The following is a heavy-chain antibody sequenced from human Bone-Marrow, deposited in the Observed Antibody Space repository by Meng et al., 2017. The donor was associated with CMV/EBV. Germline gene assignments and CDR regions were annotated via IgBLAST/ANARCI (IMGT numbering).Heavy chain of an antibody. CDR1: GLTFSRYD. V-gene: IGHV3-13*01. D-gene: IGHD5-18*01. Sequence: GESLKISCAASGLTFSRYDMHWVRQPTGKGLEWVSAIGTAGDTYYPDSVKGRFTISRENAKNSLYLQMNSLTAGDTAVCYCVAWNPRRGYTYGDSKGWFDPWGQGTLVTVSS. J-gene: IGHJ5*02. CDR3: VAWNPRRGYTYGDSKGWFDP. CDR2: IGTAGDT.